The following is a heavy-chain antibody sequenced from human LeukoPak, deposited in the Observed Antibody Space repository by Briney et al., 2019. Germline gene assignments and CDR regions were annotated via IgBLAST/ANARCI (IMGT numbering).Heavy chain of an antibody. J-gene: IGHJ4*02. CDR3: ARERDPYYYDSSGYGY. Sequence: ASVKVSCKASGYTFTSYGISWVRQAPGQGLEWMGWISAYNGNTNYAQKLQGRVTMTTDTSTGTAYMELRSLRSDDTAVYYCARERDPYYYDSSGYGYWGQGTLVTVSS. CDR2: ISAYNGNT. CDR1: GYTFTSYG. D-gene: IGHD3-22*01. V-gene: IGHV1-18*01.